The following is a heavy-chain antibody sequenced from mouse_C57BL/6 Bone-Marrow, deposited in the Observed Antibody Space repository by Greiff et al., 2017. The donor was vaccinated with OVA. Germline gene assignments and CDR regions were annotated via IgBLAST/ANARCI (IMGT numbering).Heavy chain of an antibody. J-gene: IGHJ2*02. CDR1: GYTFTSYW. Sequence: QVQLQQSGAELVMPGASVKLSCKASGYTFTSYWMHWVKQRPGQGLEWIGEIDPSDSYTNYNQKFKGKSTLTVDKSSTTAYMHLRSLTSEDSAVYYYARPHYYGSRSYIDYWGQGTSLTVSS. CDR2: IDPSDSYT. CDR3: ARPHYYGSRSYIDY. D-gene: IGHD1-1*01. V-gene: IGHV1-69*01.